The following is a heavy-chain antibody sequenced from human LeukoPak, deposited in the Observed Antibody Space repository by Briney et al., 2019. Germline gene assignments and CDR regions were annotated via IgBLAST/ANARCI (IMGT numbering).Heavy chain of an antibody. CDR1: GFTFSSNS. CDR3: AKDTGVTGIQLWLLNIGYYFDY. D-gene: IGHD5-18*01. CDR2: ISSGSGTI. Sequence: GGSLRLSCAASGFTFSSNSMNWVRQAPGKGLEWVSYISSGSGTIYYADSVKGRFTISRDNAKNSLYLQMNSLRAEDTAVYYCAKDTGVTGIQLWLLNIGYYFDYWGQGTLVTVSS. J-gene: IGHJ4*02. V-gene: IGHV3-48*01.